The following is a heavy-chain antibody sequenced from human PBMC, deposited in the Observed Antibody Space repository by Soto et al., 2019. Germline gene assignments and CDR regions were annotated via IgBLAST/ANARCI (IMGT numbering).Heavy chain of an antibody. CDR2: ISSTSSTI. Sequence: GSLRLSCAASGFTFRIYSMNWVRQAPGKGLEWVSYISSTSSTIYYTDSVKGRFTISRDNAKNSLYLQMNSLRAEDTAVYYCARDLRFGELSDSWRQGTLVTVSS. J-gene: IGHJ4*02. CDR3: ARDLRFGELSDS. V-gene: IGHV3-48*01. D-gene: IGHD3-10*01. CDR1: GFTFRIYS.